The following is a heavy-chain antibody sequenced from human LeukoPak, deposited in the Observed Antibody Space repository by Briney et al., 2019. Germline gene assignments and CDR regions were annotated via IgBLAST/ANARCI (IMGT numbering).Heavy chain of an antibody. J-gene: IGHJ4*02. V-gene: IGHV3-74*03. D-gene: IGHD2-21*01. CDR2: INNDGSTT. Sequence: PGGSLRLSCAASGFTFSSYWMHWVRQAPGKGLVWVARINNDGSTTMYADSVKGRFTVSRDNAKNSLFLQMNSLRLEDTAVYYCATAPTEDGDGSSPGYWGQGTLVTVSS. CDR1: GFTFSSYW. CDR3: ATAPTEDGDGSSPGY.